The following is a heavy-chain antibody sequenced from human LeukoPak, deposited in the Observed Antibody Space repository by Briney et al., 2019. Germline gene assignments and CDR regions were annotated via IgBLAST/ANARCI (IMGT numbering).Heavy chain of an antibody. J-gene: IGHJ3*02. Sequence: SQTLSLTCAISGDSVSSNTAAWNWIRQSPSRGLEWLGRTYYRSKWFNDYAVSVKSRLSMNPDTSKNQFSLQLSSVTPEDTAVYYCAIGTDAFDIWGQGTMVTVSS. V-gene: IGHV6-1*01. CDR1: GDSVSSNTAA. CDR3: AIGTDAFDI. CDR2: TYYRSKWFN.